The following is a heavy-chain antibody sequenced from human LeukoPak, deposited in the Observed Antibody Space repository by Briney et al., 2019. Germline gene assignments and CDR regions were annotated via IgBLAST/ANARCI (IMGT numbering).Heavy chain of an antibody. CDR1: GGSISSYY. Sequence: SETLSLTCTVSGGSISSYYWSWIRQPAGKGLEWIGHIYTSGTTNYNPSLKSRVTMSVDTSKNQFSLKLSSVTAADTAVYYCAKNLGEYTRSWGAFDIWGQGTMVTVSS. V-gene: IGHV4-4*07. CDR3: AKNLGEYTRSWGAFDI. CDR2: IYTSGTT. J-gene: IGHJ3*02. D-gene: IGHD3-16*01.